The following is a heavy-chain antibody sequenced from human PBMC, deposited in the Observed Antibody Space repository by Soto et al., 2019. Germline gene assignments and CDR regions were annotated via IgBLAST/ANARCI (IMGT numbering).Heavy chain of an antibody. V-gene: IGHV3-7*01. D-gene: IGHD3-3*01. CDR1: GFTFSSYW. J-gene: IGHJ4*02. Sequence: GGSLRLSCAASGFTFSSYWMSWVRQAPGKGLEWVANIKQDGSEKYYVDYVKGRFTISRDNAKNSLYLQMNSLRAEDTAVYYCARVPDDFWSGYQEGYFDYWGQGTLVTVSS. CDR3: ARVPDDFWSGYQEGYFDY. CDR2: IKQDGSEK.